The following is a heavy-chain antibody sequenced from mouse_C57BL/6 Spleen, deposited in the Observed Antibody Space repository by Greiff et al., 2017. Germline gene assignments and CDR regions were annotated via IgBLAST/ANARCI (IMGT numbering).Heavy chain of an antibody. D-gene: IGHD4-1*01. CDR1: GFTFSDYY. Sequence: DVKLVESGGGLVQPGGSLKLSCAASGFTFSDYYMYWVRQTPEQRLEWVAYISNGGGSTYYPDTVKGRFTISRDNAKNTLYLQLSRLKSEDTAMYYCARHAWDGSLDYWGKGTTLTVSA. V-gene: IGHV5-12*01. CDR2: ISNGGGST. J-gene: IGHJ2*01. CDR3: ARHAWDGSLDY.